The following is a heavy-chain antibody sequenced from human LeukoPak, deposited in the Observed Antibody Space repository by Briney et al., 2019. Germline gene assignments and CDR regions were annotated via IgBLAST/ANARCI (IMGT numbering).Heavy chain of an antibody. CDR2: ISGSDDGI. J-gene: IGHJ4*02. CDR3: ARDRPYYDYVWGSYRTSRD. D-gene: IGHD3-16*02. Sequence: GGSLRLSCAASGFTFSTYAMSWVRQIPGKGLEWVSAISGSDDGIYYADSVKGRFTISRDNAKNSLYLQMNSLRAEDTAVYYCARDRPYYDYVWGSYRTSRDWGQGTLVTVSS. CDR1: GFTFSTYA. V-gene: IGHV3-23*01.